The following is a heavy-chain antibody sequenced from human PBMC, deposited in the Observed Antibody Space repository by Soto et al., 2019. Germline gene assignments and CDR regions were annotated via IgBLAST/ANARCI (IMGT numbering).Heavy chain of an antibody. V-gene: IGHV3-23*01. D-gene: IGHD3-10*01. CDR2: ITDNGGDT. CDR1: GITFVSRA. J-gene: IGHJ4*02. CDR3: ARGSTDSYPGSRIFDF. Sequence: WGSLRLSCVASGITFVSRAIIFFRHSPFEGLEWVSTITDNGGDTKSADSVRGRFTISRDNSKNTLYLQMSSLRAEDSAVYYCARGSTDSYPGSRIFDFWGRGTLVTVSS.